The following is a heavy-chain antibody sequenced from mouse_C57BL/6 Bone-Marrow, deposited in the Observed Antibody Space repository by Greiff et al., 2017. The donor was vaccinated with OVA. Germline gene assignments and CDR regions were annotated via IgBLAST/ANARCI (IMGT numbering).Heavy chain of an antibody. D-gene: IGHD1-1*01. J-gene: IGHJ2*01. CDR2: IYPRSGNT. CDR1: GYTFTSYG. CDR3: ARMEYYYGSSSYYFDY. Sequence: VQLQQSGAELARPGASVKLSCKASGYTFTSYGISWVKQRTGQGLEWIGEIYPRSGNTYYNEKFKGKATLTADKSSSTAYMELRSLTSEDSAVYFCARMEYYYGSSSYYFDYWGQGTTLTVSS. V-gene: IGHV1-81*01.